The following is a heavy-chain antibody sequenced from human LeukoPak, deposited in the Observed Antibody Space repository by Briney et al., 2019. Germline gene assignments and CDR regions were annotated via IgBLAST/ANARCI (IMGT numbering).Heavy chain of an antibody. CDR1: GFTFSSYA. D-gene: IGHD5-24*01. Sequence: GGSLRLSCAASGFTFSSYAMHWVRQAPGKGLEWVAVISYDGSNKYYADSVKGRFTISRDNSKNTLYLQMNSLRAEDTAVYYCARTSRGRDGYNYGAFDIWGQGTMVTVSS. CDR3: ARTSRGRDGYNYGAFDI. J-gene: IGHJ3*02. V-gene: IGHV3-30*14. CDR2: ISYDGSNK.